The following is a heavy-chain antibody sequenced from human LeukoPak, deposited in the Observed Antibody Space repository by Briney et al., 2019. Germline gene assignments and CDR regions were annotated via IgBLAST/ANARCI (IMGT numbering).Heavy chain of an antibody. V-gene: IGHV1-69-2*01. CDR1: GYTFTRYS. CDR2: VDTEDGKV. Sequence: ASVKVSCNASGYTFTRYSIHWGQQAPGKGLEGMGRVDTEDGKVKYAEKSHGRVTINAETSPDTVYLELSGLTSADTAVYYCTTGRIIIVNYWGQGTLVTVSS. D-gene: IGHD2/OR15-2a*01. J-gene: IGHJ4*02. CDR3: TTGRIIIVNY.